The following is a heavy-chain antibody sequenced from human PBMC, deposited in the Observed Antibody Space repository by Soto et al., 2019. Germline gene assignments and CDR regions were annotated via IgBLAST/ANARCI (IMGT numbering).Heavy chain of an antibody. CDR1: GFTFSSYW. D-gene: IGHD3-16*02. Sequence: EVQLVESGGGLVQPGGSLRLSCAASGFTFSSYWMHWVRQAPGKGLVWVSRINSDGSSTSYADSVKGRFTISRDNAKKTLQLEMNSLRAEDTAVYYCARVISFSGRYSYYGMDVWGQGTTVTVSS. V-gene: IGHV3-74*01. CDR2: INSDGSST. J-gene: IGHJ6*01. CDR3: ARVISFSGRYSYYGMDV.